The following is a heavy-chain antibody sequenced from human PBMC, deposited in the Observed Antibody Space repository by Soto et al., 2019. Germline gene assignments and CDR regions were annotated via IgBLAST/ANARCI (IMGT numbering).Heavy chain of an antibody. CDR2: INPSGGST. V-gene: IGHV1-46*01. J-gene: IGHJ5*02. CDR1: GYTFTSYY. CDR3: ARGRRITMIVVVGYNWFDP. D-gene: IGHD3-22*01. Sequence: ASVKVSCKASGYTFTSYYMHWVRQAPGQGLEWMGIINPSGGSTSYAQKFQGRVTMTRDTSTSTVYMELSSLRSEDTAVYYCARGRRITMIVVVGYNWFDPWGQGTLVTVSS.